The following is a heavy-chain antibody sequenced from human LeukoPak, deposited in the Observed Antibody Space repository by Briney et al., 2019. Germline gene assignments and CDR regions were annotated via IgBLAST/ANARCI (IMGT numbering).Heavy chain of an antibody. CDR3: ARTPAQYSYGLAFDY. D-gene: IGHD5-18*01. Sequence: ASVKVSCKASGYTFTSYYMHWVRQAPGQGLEWMGIINPSGGSTSYAQKFQGRVTMTRDTSTSTVYMDLSSLRSEDTAVYYCARTPAQYSYGLAFDYWGQGTLVTVSS. CDR1: GYTFTSYY. V-gene: IGHV1-46*01. J-gene: IGHJ4*02. CDR2: INPSGGST.